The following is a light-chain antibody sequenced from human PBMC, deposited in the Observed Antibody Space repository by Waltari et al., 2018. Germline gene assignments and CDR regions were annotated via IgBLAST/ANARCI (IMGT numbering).Light chain of an antibody. CDR3: SSYGGSNNFYV. V-gene: IGLV2-8*01. J-gene: IGLJ1*01. CDR2: EVS. CDR1: NRDVGGYTS. Sequence: QSALTQPPSASGSPGQSATFSGAGTNRDVGGYTSVPWYQHHPGKAPKLIIYEVSKRPSGVPDRFSGSKSGNTASLTVSGLQAEDESDYYCSSYGGSNNFYVFGTGTKVSVL.